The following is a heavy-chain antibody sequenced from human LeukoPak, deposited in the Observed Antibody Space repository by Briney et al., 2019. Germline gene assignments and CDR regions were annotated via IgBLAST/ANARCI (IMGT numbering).Heavy chain of an antibody. D-gene: IGHD1-26*01. V-gene: IGHV4-4*02. J-gene: IGHJ4*02. CDR2: ISLAGQT. CDR1: GGSISGTNW. Sequence: ASETLSLTCTVSGGSISGTNWWSWVRQPPGQGLEWIGEISLAGQTNYNPSLNGRVTMSLDKSSNQLSLHLTSVTAADTATYFCSRESGPFCPFGYWGQGTLVIVSS. CDR3: SRESGPFCPFGY.